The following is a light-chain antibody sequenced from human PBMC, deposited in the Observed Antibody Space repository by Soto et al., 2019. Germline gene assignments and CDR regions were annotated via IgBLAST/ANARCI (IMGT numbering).Light chain of an antibody. V-gene: IGKV1-9*01. CDR1: QGISSY. CDR2: AAS. Sequence: IQLTQSPSSLSASVGDRVTITCRASQGISSYLAWYQQKPGKAPKLLIYAASTLQSGVPSRFSGSGSGTDFTLTISSLPPEDFATYYCQQLNSYPLTFGGGTKVEIK. CDR3: QQLNSYPLT. J-gene: IGKJ4*01.